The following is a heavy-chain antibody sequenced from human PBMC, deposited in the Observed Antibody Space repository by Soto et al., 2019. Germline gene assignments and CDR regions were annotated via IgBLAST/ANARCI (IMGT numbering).Heavy chain of an antibody. V-gene: IGHV4-34*01. CDR3: ASRAGVCGGDCYDFDY. J-gene: IGHJ4*02. Sequence: QVQLQQWGAGLLKPSETLSLTCAVYGGSFSGYYWSWIRQPPGKGLEWSGEINHSGSINYNPSLKSRVTISVDTSKNQFSLKLSSVTAADTAVYYCASRAGVCGGDCYDFDYWGQGTLVTVSS. CDR1: GGSFSGYY. D-gene: IGHD2-21*02. CDR2: INHSGSI.